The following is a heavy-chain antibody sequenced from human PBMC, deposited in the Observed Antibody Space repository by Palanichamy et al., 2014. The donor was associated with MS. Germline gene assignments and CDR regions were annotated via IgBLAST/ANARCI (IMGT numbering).Heavy chain of an antibody. J-gene: IGHJ6*03. V-gene: IGHV5-51*01. CDR2: IYPDDSNT. D-gene: IGHD3-22*01. CDR1: QYAFTNFW. Sequence: EVQLVQSGAEVKKPGESLKISCKGFQYAFTNFWIGWVRQMPGKGLEWMGIIYPDDSNTRYSPSFQGQVTFSVDKSISTAYLQWSSLKASDTATYYCARADHFDRSGLVRPENMDIWGKGTTVPVSS. CDR3: ARADHFDRSGLVRPENMDI.